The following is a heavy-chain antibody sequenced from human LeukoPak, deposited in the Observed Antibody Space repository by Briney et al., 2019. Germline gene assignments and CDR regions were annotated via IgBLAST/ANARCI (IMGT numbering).Heavy chain of an antibody. J-gene: IGHJ6*02. CDR1: GYTLTELS. Sequence: GASVKVSCKVSGYTLTELSMHWVRQAPGKGPEWMGGFDPEDGETIYAQKFQGRVTMTEDTSTDTAYMELSSLRSEDTAVYYCATIRRITMVRGAMAGYYGMDVWGQGTTVTVSS. CDR2: FDPEDGET. CDR3: ATIRRITMVRGAMAGYYGMDV. V-gene: IGHV1-24*01. D-gene: IGHD3-10*01.